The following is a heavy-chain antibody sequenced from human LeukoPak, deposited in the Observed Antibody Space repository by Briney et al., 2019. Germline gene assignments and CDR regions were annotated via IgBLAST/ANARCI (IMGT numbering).Heavy chain of an antibody. V-gene: IGHV3-66*02. Sequence: PGGSLRLSCAASGITVSTNYMSWVRQAPGKGLEWVSIIYSGGATFYADSVKGRFTISRDNSKNTLYLQMNSLRAEDTAVYYCAKGPILNFDYWGQGTLVTVSS. CDR1: GITVSTNY. CDR3: AKGPILNFDY. J-gene: IGHJ4*02. CDR2: IYSGGAT.